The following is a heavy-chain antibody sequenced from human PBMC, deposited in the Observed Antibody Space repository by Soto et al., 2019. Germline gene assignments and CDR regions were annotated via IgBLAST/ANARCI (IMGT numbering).Heavy chain of an antibody. CDR1: GFSFSSYA. Sequence: PGGSLRLSCAASGFSFSSYAMSWVRQAPGKGLEWVSAISGSGGSTNYADSVKGRFTISRDNSKNTLYLQMNSLRAEDTAVYYCAKGDYIMITFGGVKWDYWGQGTLVTVSS. V-gene: IGHV3-23*01. CDR3: AKGDYIMITFGGVKWDY. D-gene: IGHD3-16*01. CDR2: ISGSGGST. J-gene: IGHJ4*02.